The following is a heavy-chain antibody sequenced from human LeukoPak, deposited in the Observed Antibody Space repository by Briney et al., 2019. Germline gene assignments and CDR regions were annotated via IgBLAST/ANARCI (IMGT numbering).Heavy chain of an antibody. CDR3: ARDDCSTSSCQKHQNWFDP. J-gene: IGHJ5*02. Sequence: GRSLRLSCAASGFTFSSYSMNWVRQAPGKGLEWVSYISHTTTTTIYYADSVKGRFTISRDNAKNSLYLQMNSLRAEDTAVYYCARDDCSTSSCQKHQNWFDPWGQGTLVTVSS. CDR2: ISHTTTTTI. V-gene: IGHV3-48*04. D-gene: IGHD2-2*01. CDR1: GFTFSSYS.